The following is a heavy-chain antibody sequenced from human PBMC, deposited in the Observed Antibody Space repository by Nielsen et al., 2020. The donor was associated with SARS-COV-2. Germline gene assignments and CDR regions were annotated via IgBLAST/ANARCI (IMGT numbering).Heavy chain of an antibody. Sequence: GESLKISCAASGFTFSSYSMNWVRQAPGKGLGWVSSISSSSSYIYYADSVKGRFTISRDNAKNSLYLQMNSLRAEDTAVYYCARETYYYGSGRGGGMDVWGQGTTVTVSS. CDR3: ARETYYYGSGRGGGMDV. D-gene: IGHD3-10*01. V-gene: IGHV3-21*01. J-gene: IGHJ6*02. CDR2: ISSSSSYI. CDR1: GFTFSSYS.